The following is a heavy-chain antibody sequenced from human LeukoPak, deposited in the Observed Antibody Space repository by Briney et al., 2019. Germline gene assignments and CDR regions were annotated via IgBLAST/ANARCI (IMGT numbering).Heavy chain of an antibody. J-gene: IGHJ1*01. D-gene: IGHD4-11*01. CDR2: IYHRGST. CDR3: ARVYSNYENFQH. CDR1: GYSISSGYY. Sequence: SETLSLTCTVSGYSISSGYYWGWIRQPPGKGLEWSGSIYHRGSTYYNPSLKSRVTISVDTSKNQFSLKLSSVTAADTAVYYCARVYSNYENFQHWGQGTLVTVSS. V-gene: IGHV4-38-2*02.